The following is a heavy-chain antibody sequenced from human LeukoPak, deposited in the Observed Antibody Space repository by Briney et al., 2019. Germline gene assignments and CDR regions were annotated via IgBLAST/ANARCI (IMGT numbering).Heavy chain of an antibody. Sequence: GGSLRLSCAASGFTVRNNYMSWVRQAPGKGLEWVSYITSSSSITYYADSVKGRFTISRDNAKNSLYLQMNSLRAEDTAVYYCARVTYYYDSSGYYYWGQGTLVTVSS. J-gene: IGHJ4*02. CDR3: ARVTYYYDSSGYYY. D-gene: IGHD3-22*01. CDR2: ITSSSSIT. V-gene: IGHV3-48*04. CDR1: GFTVRNNY.